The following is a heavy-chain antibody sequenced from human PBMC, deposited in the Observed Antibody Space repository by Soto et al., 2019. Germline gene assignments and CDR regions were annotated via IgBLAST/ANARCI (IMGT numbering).Heavy chain of an antibody. V-gene: IGHV1-69*06. D-gene: IGHD2-15*01. CDR1: GGTFSSYA. J-gene: IGHJ3*02. CDR2: IIPIFGTA. CDR3: AKGRGPPRRYCSGGSCYPTDAFDI. Sequence: VKVSCKASGGTFSSYAISWVRQAPGQGLEWMGGIIPIFGTANYAQKFQGRVTITADKSTSTAYMELSSLRSEDTAVYYCAKGRGPPRRYCSGGSCYPTDAFDIWGQGTMVTVSS.